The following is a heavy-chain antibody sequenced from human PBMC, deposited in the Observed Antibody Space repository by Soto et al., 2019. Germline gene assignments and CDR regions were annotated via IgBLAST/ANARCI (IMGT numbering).Heavy chain of an antibody. D-gene: IGHD5-12*01. CDR1: GFTVSSNY. J-gene: IGHJ4*02. CDR2: IYSGGST. V-gene: IGHV3-53*01. Sequence: EVQLVESGGGLIQPGGSLRLSCAASGFTVSSNYMSWVRQAPGKGLEWVSVIYSGGSTYYADSVKGRFTISRDNSKNTLYLQMNSLRAEDTAVYYCARGGWWLLGQGVLDYWGQGTLVTVSS. CDR3: ARGGWWLLGQGVLDY.